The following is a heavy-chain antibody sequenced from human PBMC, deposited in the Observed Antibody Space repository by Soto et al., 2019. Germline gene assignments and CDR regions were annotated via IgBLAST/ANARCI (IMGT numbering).Heavy chain of an antibody. J-gene: IGHJ4*02. CDR1: GGSVNSGSYY. CDR3: ARDIRGFSRALDY. CDR2: IYNSGTT. D-gene: IGHD5-18*01. V-gene: IGHV4-61*01. Sequence: SETLSLTCNVSGGSVNSGSYYWTWVRQPPGKGLEWIGNIYNSGTTSYNPSLQNRVTISIDTSKNQYSLKLTSVTAADAALYYCARDIRGFSRALDYWGRGTPVTVSS.